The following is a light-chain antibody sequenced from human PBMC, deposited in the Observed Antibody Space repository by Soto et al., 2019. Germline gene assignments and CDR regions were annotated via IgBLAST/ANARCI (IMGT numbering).Light chain of an antibody. CDR2: SNN. V-gene: IGLV1-44*01. CDR3: AAWDDSLNGYV. Sequence: QSVLTQPPSASGAPGQRVTISCSGSSSNIGSNTVNWYQQLPGTAPKLLIYSNNQRPSGVPDRFSGSKSGTSASLAISGLQSEDAADYYAAAWDDSLNGYVVGTGTKLTVL. J-gene: IGLJ1*01. CDR1: SSNIGSNT.